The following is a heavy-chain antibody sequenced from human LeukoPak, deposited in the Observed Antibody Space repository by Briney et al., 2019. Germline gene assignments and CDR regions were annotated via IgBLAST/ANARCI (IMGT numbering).Heavy chain of an antibody. J-gene: IGHJ5*02. V-gene: IGHV3-23*01. D-gene: IGHD6-19*01. CDR2: ISGSGGST. Sequence: PGGSLRLSCAASGFTLSSYGLSWVRQTPGKGLEWVSAISGSGGSTYYADPVKGRFTISRDNSKNTLYLQMNSLRAEDTAVYYCAKGGPYSSGLGSWGQGTLVTVSS. CDR3: AKGGPYSSGLGS. CDR1: GFTLSSYG.